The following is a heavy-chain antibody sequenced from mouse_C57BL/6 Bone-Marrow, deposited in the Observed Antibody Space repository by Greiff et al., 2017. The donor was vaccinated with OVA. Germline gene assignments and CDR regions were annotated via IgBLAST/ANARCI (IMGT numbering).Heavy chain of an antibody. CDR3: ASGIPAY. J-gene: IGHJ2*01. CDR2: IYPGDGDT. Sequence: QVQLQQSGPELVKPGASVKISCKASGYAFSISWMNWVKQRPGKGLEWIGRIYPGDGDTNYNGKFKGKATLTADKSSSTAYMQLSSLTSEDSAVYFCASGIPAYWGQGTTLTVSS. CDR1: GYAFSISW. D-gene: IGHD4-1*01. V-gene: IGHV1-82*01.